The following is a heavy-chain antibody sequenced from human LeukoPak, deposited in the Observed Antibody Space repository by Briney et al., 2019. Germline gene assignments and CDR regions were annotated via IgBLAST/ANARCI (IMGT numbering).Heavy chain of an antibody. CDR3: ARGILGYCSGGSCSTAPGFDY. V-gene: IGHV3-21*04. CDR1: GFTFSSYS. J-gene: IGHJ4*02. D-gene: IGHD2-15*01. CDR2: ISSSSSYI. Sequence: GGSLRLSCAASGFTFSSYSMNWVRQAPGKGLEWVSSISSSSSYIYYADSVKGRFTISRDNSKNTLYLQMNSLRAEDTAVYYCARGILGYCSGGSCSTAPGFDYWGQGTLVTVSS.